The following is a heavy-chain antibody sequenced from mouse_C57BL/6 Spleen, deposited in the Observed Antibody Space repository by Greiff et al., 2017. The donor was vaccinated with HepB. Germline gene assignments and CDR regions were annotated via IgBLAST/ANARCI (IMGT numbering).Heavy chain of an antibody. CDR1: GYTFTSYW. J-gene: IGHJ1*03. D-gene: IGHD1-1*01. V-gene: IGHV1-69*01. CDR3: ARSYYGSIDWYFDV. CDR2: IDPSDSYT. Sequence: QVQLKQPGAELVMPGASVKLSCKASGYTFTSYWMHWVKQRPGQGLEWIGEIDPSDSYTNYNQKFKGKSTLTVDKSSSTSYMQLSSLTSEDSAVYYCARSYYGSIDWYFDVWGTGTTVTVSS.